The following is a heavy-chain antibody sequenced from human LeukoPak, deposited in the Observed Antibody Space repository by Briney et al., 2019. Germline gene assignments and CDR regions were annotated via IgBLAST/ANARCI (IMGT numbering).Heavy chain of an antibody. CDR2: IKQDGSEK. D-gene: IGHD3-22*01. V-gene: IGHV3-7*01. Sequence: GGSLRLSCAASGFTFSSYWMSWVRQAPGKGLEWVANIKQDGSEKYYVDSVKGRFTISRDNAKNSLYLQMNSLRAEDTAVYYCARGSKYYDSSGYYYYYYGMDVWGQGTTVTVSS. J-gene: IGHJ6*02. CDR1: GFTFSSYW. CDR3: ARGSKYYDSSGYYYYYYGMDV.